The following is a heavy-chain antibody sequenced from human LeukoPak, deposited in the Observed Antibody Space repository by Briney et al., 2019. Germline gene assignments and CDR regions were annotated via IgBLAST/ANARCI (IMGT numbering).Heavy chain of an antibody. Sequence: PSQTLSLTCAVYGGSFSGYYWSWIRQPPRNGLESSGEINNSVSTNYNPSLKSRVTISVDTSKNQFTLQLSSVTAARTAVYFCASLRLLGPLPDCCVQGTLVAVCS. CDR3: ASLRLLGPLPDC. CDR1: GGSFSGYY. J-gene: IGHJ4*02. D-gene: IGHD3/OR15-3a*01. CDR2: INNSVST. V-gene: IGHV4-34*01.